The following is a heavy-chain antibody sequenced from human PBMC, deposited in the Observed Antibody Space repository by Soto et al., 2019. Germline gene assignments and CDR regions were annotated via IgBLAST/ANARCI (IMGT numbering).Heavy chain of an antibody. CDR3: VTDVPNDVYPYDY. CDR1: GFTFSGAW. Sequence: EVQVVESGGGLVKPGESLKLSCATSGFTFSGAWMTWVRQAQRKGLEWVALIKSKRDGETTHYAAPVAGRFTISRDDSKSTLSLQMNSLKVEDTAVYYCVTDVPNDVYPYDYWGQGALVTVSS. V-gene: IGHV3-15*01. J-gene: IGHJ4*02. D-gene: IGHD2-8*01. CDR2: IKSKRDGETT.